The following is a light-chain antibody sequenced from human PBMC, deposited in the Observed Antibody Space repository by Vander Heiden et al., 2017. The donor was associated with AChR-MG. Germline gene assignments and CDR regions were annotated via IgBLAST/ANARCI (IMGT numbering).Light chain of an antibody. CDR3: QQHSNWPPIT. Sequence: EIVLTQSPATLSLSPGERATLSCRASQSVSSYLDWYQQKPGQAPRLLIYDASNRATGIPARFSGSGSGTDFTLTISSREPEDFAVYYCQQHSNWPPITFGQGTRLEIK. CDR1: QSVSSY. V-gene: IGKV3-11*01. CDR2: DAS. J-gene: IGKJ5*01.